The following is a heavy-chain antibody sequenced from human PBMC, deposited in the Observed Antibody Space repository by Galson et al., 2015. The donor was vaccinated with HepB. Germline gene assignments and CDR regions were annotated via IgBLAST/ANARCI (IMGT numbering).Heavy chain of an antibody. CDR2: IKQDGSEK. CDR1: GFTFSSYW. CDR3: ARGSYALQH. D-gene: IGHD4-17*01. J-gene: IGHJ1*01. Sequence: SLRLSCAASGFTFSSYWMSWVRQAPEKGLEWVANIKQDGSEKYYVDSVKGRFTISRDNAKKSLNLQMNSLRAEDTAVYYCARGSYALQHWGQGTLVTVSS. V-gene: IGHV3-7*03.